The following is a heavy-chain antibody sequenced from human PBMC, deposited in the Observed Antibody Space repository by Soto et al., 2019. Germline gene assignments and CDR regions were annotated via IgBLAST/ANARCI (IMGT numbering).Heavy chain of an antibody. V-gene: IGHV3-73*01. D-gene: IGHD4-17*01. CDR2: IRGRAKKYAT. CDR3: CGRGGDSLQDM. CDR1: GFNFSGSA. J-gene: IGHJ4*02. Sequence: EVQLVESGGDLVQPGGSLKLSCTGLGFNFSGSALHWVRQPSGKGLEWVGRIRGRAKKYATSYAASVRGRFYLSRDDSKNTAFLQMNSLRDEDTGVYFCCGRGGDSLQDMWGQGTLVTVSS.